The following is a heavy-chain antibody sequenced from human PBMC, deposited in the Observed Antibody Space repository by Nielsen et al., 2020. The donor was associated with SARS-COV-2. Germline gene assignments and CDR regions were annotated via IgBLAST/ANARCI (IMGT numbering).Heavy chain of an antibody. CDR1: GFTFSNSW. CDR2: ISPDGDIV. D-gene: IGHD1-1*01. CDR3: TNWNDGY. Sequence: GESLKISCAASGFTFSNSWMHWVRQAPGKGLVWVSRISPDGDIVNYADSVRGRFTTSRDNAKNTLYLQVNSLRAEDTAVYFCTNWNDGYWGQGTPVTVSS. J-gene: IGHJ4*02. V-gene: IGHV3-74*01.